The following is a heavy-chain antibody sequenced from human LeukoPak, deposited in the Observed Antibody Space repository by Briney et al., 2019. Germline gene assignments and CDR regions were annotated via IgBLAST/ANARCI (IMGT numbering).Heavy chain of an antibody. J-gene: IGHJ4*02. D-gene: IGHD6-19*01. CDR3: AKVGAVAVPYYFDY. CDR2: ISYDGSNK. V-gene: IGHV3-30-3*01. Sequence: PGGSLRLSCAASGFTFSSYAMHWVRQAPGKGLEWVAVISYDGSNKYYADSVKGRFTISRDNSKNTLYLQMNSLRAEDTAVYYCAKVGAVAVPYYFDYWGQGTLVTVSS. CDR1: GFTFSSYA.